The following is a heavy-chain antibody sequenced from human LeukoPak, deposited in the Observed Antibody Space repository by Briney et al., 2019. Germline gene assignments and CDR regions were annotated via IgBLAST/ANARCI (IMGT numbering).Heavy chain of an antibody. D-gene: IGHD1-26*01. CDR2: IYYSGST. J-gene: IGHJ5*02. CDR1: VGSISSSSYY. Sequence: SETLSLTCTVSVGSISSSSYYWGWIRQPPGKGLEWIGSIYYSGSTYYNPSLESRITMSLDTSKNQFSLRLSLMTAADTGVYYCARQGSSPNWFDPWGQGTLVTVSS. CDR3: ARQGSSPNWFDP. V-gene: IGHV4-39*01.